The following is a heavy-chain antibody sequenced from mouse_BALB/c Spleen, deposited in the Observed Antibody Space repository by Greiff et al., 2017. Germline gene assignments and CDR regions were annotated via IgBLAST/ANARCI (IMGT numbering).Heavy chain of an antibody. Sequence: QVHVKQSGAELARPGASVKMSCKASGYTFTSYTMHWVKQRPGQGLEWIGYINPSSGYTNYNQKFKDKATLTADKSSSTAYMQLSSLTSEDSAVYYCVRGLGLRYYYAMDYWGQGTSVTVSS. CDR2: INPSSGYT. CDR1: GYTFTSYT. V-gene: IGHV1-4*01. CDR3: VRGLGLRYYYAMDY. J-gene: IGHJ4*01. D-gene: IGHD3-1*01.